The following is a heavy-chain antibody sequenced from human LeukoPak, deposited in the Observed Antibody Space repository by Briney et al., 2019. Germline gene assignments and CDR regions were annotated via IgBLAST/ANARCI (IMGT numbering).Heavy chain of an antibody. CDR3: TRLPIAAAGTRDY. CDR2: IRSEANSYAT. CDR1: GFTFSGSA. V-gene: IGHV3-73*01. D-gene: IGHD6-13*01. J-gene: IGHJ4*02. Sequence: PGGSLKLSCAASGFTFSGSAMHWVRQASGKGLGWVGRIRSEANSYATAYAASVKGRFTISRDDSKNTAYLQMNSLKTEDTAVYYCTRLPIAAAGTRDYWGQGTLVTVSS.